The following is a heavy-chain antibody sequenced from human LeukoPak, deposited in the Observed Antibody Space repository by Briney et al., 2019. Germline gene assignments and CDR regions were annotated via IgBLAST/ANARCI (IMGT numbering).Heavy chain of an antibody. CDR3: ARDHTYCSSTSCYRFPDY. CDR2: INPNSGGT. V-gene: IGHV1-2*02. J-gene: IGHJ4*02. CDR1: GYTFTGYY. Sequence: ASVKVSCKASGYTFTGYYMHWVRHAPGQGLEWMGWINPNSGGTNYAQKLQGRVTMTRDTSISTAYMELSRLRSDDTAVYYCARDHTYCSSTSCYRFPDYWGQGTLVTVSS. D-gene: IGHD2-2*01.